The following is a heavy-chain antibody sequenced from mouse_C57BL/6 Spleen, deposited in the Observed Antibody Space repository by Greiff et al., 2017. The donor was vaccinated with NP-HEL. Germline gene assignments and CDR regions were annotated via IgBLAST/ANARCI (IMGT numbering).Heavy chain of an antibody. J-gene: IGHJ2*01. Sequence: QVQLQQSGAELVKPGASVKLSCKASGYTFTSYWMHWVKQRPGQGLEWIGMIHPNSGSTNYNEKFKSKATLTVDKSSSTAYMQLSSLTSEDSAVYYCARSELGGDFDYWGQGTTLTVSS. CDR2: IHPNSGST. CDR1: GYTFTSYW. V-gene: IGHV1-64*01. D-gene: IGHD4-1*01. CDR3: ARSELGGDFDY.